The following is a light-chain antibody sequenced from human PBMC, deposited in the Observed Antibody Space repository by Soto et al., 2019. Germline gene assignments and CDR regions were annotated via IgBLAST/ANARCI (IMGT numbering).Light chain of an antibody. J-gene: IGLJ2*01. CDR1: RDDIGAYDY. CDR3: NSYTNSSAVV. V-gene: IGLV2-14*01. CDR2: EVT. Sequence: QSALTQPASVSGSPGQSITISCAGTRDDIGAYDYVSWYQQHPGNAPKLLVYEVTNRPSGVSDRFSGSKSGNTASLTISGLQAEDEADCYCNSYTNSSAVVFGGGTKLTVL.